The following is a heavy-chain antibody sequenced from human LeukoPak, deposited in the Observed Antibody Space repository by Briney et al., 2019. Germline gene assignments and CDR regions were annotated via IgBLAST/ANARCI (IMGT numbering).Heavy chain of an antibody. V-gene: IGHV4-59*01. CDR3: ARGQYSGSCIDN. CDR1: GVSISNYL. Sequence: PSETLSLTCTVSGVSISNYLWSWIRQPPGKGLEWIGYIYYSGSTNYNPSLKSRVTILVDTSKNQFSLKVSSVTAADTAVYYCARGQYSGSCIDNWGQGSLVTVSS. CDR2: IYYSGST. J-gene: IGHJ4*02. D-gene: IGHD1-26*01.